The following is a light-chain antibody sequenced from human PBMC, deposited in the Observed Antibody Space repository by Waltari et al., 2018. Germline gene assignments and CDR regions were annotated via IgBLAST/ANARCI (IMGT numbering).Light chain of an antibody. CDR3: GAWDSSLDGYV. V-gene: IGLV1-51*01. Sequence: QSVLTHPPSVSAAPGQWSTIYCSGSSPTIEYSSLSLFQQVPGTAPKLFIYDNNKRPSGIPDRFSASKSGTSATLGITGLQIGDEADYYCGAWDSSLDGYVFGGGTKVTVL. CDR2: DNN. J-gene: IGLJ1*01. CDR1: SPTIEYSS.